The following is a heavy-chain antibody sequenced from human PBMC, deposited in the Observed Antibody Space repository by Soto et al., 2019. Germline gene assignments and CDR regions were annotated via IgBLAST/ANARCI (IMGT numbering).Heavy chain of an antibody. J-gene: IGHJ4*02. V-gene: IGHV1-2*04. CDR3: ARGAMIAVAGPCDY. D-gene: IGHD6-19*01. CDR1: GYTFTGDY. Sequence: ASVKVSCKASGYTFTGDYMHWVRQAPGQGLEWMGWINPNSGGTNYAQKFQGWVTMTRDTSISTAYMELSRLRSDDTAVYYCARGAMIAVAGPCDYWGQGTLVTVSS. CDR2: INPNSGGT.